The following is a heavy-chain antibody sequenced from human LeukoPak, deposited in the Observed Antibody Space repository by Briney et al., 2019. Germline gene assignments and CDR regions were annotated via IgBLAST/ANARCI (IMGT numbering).Heavy chain of an antibody. J-gene: IGHJ4*02. CDR3: AGDPYYSGSGSHQFDY. V-gene: IGHV1-18*01. D-gene: IGHD3-10*01. CDR1: GYTFTSYG. CDR2: ISAYNGDT. Sequence: ASVKVSCKASGYTFTSYGINWVRQAPGQGLEWMGWISAYNGDTNYAQKLQGRVTITADESTSTAYMELSSLRSEDTAVYYCAGDPYYSGSGSHQFDYWGQGTLVTVSS.